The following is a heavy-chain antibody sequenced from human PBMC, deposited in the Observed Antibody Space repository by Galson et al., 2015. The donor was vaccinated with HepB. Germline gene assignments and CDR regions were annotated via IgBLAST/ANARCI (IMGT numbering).Heavy chain of an antibody. CDR3: ARDRLTNGYYYGVY. V-gene: IGHV1-69*06. CDR1: GGTFGNYA. Sequence: SVKVSCKASGGTFGNYAISWVRHAPGQGLEWMGGIIPIFGTPTYAQKFRGRVTITADTSTTTAFMELRSLRYEDTAVYYCARDRLTNGYYYGVYWGQGTPVTVS. J-gene: IGHJ4*02. CDR2: IIPIFGTP. D-gene: IGHD3-22*01.